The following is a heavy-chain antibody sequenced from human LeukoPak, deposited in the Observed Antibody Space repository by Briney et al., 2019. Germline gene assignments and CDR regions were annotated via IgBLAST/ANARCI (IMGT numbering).Heavy chain of an antibody. CDR2: ISGSSSTI. CDR1: GFTFSTYS. D-gene: IGHD3-3*01. CDR3: ARESFTLFGVIIT. V-gene: IGHV3-48*01. Sequence: PGGSLRLSCAASGFTFSTYSMNWVRQAPGQGLEWISYISGSSSTIYYADSVKGRFTISRDNAKNSLYLQINSLRAEDTAVYYCARESFTLFGVIITWGQGTLVTVSS. J-gene: IGHJ5*02.